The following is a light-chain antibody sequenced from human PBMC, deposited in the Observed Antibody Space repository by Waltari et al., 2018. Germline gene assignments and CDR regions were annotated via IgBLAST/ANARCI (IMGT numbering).Light chain of an antibody. Sequence: DIQLTQSPSFLSASVGDRVTITCWASQGISAYLAWYQQKPGKAPNLLIYTASTLQSGVPSRFSGSGAGTEFTLTISSLQPEDFATYYCQQLNSYPRSFGQGTKLEIK. CDR2: TAS. V-gene: IGKV1-9*01. CDR3: QQLNSYPRS. J-gene: IGKJ2*03. CDR1: QGISAY.